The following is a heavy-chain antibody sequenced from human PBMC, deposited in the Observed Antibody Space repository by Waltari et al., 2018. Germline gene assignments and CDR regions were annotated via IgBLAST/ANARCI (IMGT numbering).Heavy chain of an antibody. Sequence: QVQLVESGGGVVQPGRSLRLSCAASGFTFSSYAMHWVRQAPGKGLEWVAVISYDGSNKYYADSVKGRFTISRDNSKNTLYLQMNSLRAEDTAVYYCARDVEYDFWSGYPIYYYYGMDVWGQGTTVTVSS. CDR1: GFTFSSYA. D-gene: IGHD3-3*01. J-gene: IGHJ6*02. CDR2: ISYDGSNK. V-gene: IGHV3-30*01. CDR3: ARDVEYDFWSGYPIYYYYGMDV.